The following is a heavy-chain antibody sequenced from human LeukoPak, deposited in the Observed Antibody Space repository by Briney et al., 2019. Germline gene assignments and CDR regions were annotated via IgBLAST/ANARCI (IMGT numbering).Heavy chain of an antibody. D-gene: IGHD4-11*01. V-gene: IGHV4-30-4*01. Sequence: SETLSLTCTVSGASISSGDYYWSWIRQPPGKGLEWIGYIYNSETTHYNPSLKGRITFSLDTSKNQFSLKLSSVTAADTAVYYCARNNLYTVTPLLYYYYMDVWGKGTTVTVSS. CDR3: ARNNLYTVTPLLYYYYMDV. CDR1: GASISSGDYY. J-gene: IGHJ6*03. CDR2: IYNSETT.